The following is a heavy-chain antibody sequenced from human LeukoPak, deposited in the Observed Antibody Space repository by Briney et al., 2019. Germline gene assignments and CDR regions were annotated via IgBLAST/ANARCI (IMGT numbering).Heavy chain of an antibody. CDR2: IWYDGSNK. CDR1: GFTFSSYG. Sequence: GGSLRLSCAASGFTFSSYGMHWVRQAPGKGLEWVAVIWYDGSNKYYADSVKGRFTISRDNSKDTLYLQMNSLRAEDTAVYYCARDVRYFDWLSLVDYWGQGTLVTVSS. CDR3: ARDVRYFDWLSLVDY. V-gene: IGHV3-33*01. D-gene: IGHD3-9*01. J-gene: IGHJ4*02.